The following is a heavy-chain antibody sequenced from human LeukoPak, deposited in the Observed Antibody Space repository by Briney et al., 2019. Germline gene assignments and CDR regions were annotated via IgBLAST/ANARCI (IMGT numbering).Heavy chain of an antibody. CDR2: ISSSSSYI. CDR1: GFTFSSYS. V-gene: IGHV3-21*01. D-gene: IGHD6-13*01. J-gene: IGHJ2*01. Sequence: PGGSLRLSCAASGFTFSSYSMNWVRQAPGKGLEWVSSISSSSSYIYYADSVKGRFTISRDDAKNSVYLQMNSLRAEDTATYYCASSGPRGSSSYRTYWYFDLWGRGTLVTVSS. CDR3: ASSGPRGSSSYRTYWYFDL.